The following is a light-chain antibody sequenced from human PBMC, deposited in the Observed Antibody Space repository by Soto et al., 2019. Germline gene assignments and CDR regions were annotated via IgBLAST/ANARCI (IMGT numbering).Light chain of an antibody. J-gene: IGLJ1*01. CDR1: SSDVGTYKY. CDR3: LSYTSSGPYV. V-gene: IGLV2-14*01. Sequence: QSALTQPASVSGSPGQSITISCTGTSSDVGTYKYVSWYQQHPGKAPKLIIYEASNLPSGVSDRFSGSKSGNTASLTISGLQAADETDYYCLSYTSSGPYVFGTGTKLTVL. CDR2: EAS.